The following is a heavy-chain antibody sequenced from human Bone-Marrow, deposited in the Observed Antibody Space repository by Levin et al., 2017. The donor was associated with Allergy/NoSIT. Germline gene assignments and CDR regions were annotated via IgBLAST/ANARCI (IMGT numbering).Heavy chain of an antibody. CDR1: GYTFASYE. V-gene: IGHV1-18*01. CDR2: ISPYKGDT. J-gene: IGHJ4*02. Sequence: VASVKVSCRSSGYTFASYEITWVRQAPGQGLEWMGWISPYKGDTNYARSLQGRVTLTTDTSTSTAYMELRALESEDTAVYYCARTVTGHYNYFDHWGQGTLVTVSS. D-gene: IGHD6-19*01. CDR3: ARTVTGHYNYFDH.